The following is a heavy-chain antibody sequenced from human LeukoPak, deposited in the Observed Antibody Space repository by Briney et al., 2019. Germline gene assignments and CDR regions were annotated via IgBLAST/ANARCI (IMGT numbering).Heavy chain of an antibody. J-gene: IGHJ4*02. V-gene: IGHV4-34*01. Sequence: SETLSLTCAVYGGSFSGYYRSWIRQPPGKGLEWIGEINHSGSTNYNPSLKSRVTISVDTSKNQFSLKLSSVTAADTAVYYCARAIAARPPGYWGQGTLVTVSS. D-gene: IGHD6-6*01. CDR1: GGSFSGYY. CDR3: ARAIAARPPGY. CDR2: INHSGST.